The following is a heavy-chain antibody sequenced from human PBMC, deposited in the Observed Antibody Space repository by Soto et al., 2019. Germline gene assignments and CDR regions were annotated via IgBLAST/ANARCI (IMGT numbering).Heavy chain of an antibody. Sequence: QVQLQESGPRLVKPSETLSLTCTVSGDSISSYYWTWIRQPPGKGLEYIGYIYYSGRTYYNPSLKSRVTISVDTSKNQFSLKLSSVTAADTDVYYCARGHLGITTTGTWYDFDYWGQGTLVTVSS. CDR2: IYYSGRT. V-gene: IGHV4-59*01. CDR1: GDSISSYY. D-gene: IGHD2-15*01. J-gene: IGHJ4*02. CDR3: ARGHLGITTTGTWYDFDY.